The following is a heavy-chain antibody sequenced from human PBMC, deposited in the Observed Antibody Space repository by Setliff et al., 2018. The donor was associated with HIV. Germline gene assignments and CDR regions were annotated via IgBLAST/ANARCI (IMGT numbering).Heavy chain of an antibody. CDR1: GDSINSGSYY. J-gene: IGHJ4*02. Sequence: SETLSLTCTVSGDSINSGSYYWSWIRQPAGKGLEWIGQIYTSGSTNYNPSLKRRVTISRDTSKNQFSLKLSSVTAADTAVYYCARAPTVVTLLDYWGQGTLVTVSS. V-gene: IGHV4-61*09. CDR3: ARAPTVVTLLDY. D-gene: IGHD4-17*01. CDR2: IYTSGST.